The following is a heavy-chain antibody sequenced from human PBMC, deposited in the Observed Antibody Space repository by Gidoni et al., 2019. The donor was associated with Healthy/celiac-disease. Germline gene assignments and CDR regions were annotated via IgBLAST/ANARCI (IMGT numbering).Heavy chain of an antibody. V-gene: IGHV3-23*01. D-gene: IGHD5-12*01. CDR1: GFTFSRYA. Sequence: EVQLLESGGGLVQPGGSLRLYCAASGFTFSRYAMSWVRQAPGKGLEWVSAISGSGGSTYYADSVKGRFTISRDNSKNTLYLQMNSLRAEDTAVYYCAKDTYSGYDPEYMDVWGKGTTVTVSS. J-gene: IGHJ6*03. CDR3: AKDTYSGYDPEYMDV. CDR2: ISGSGGST.